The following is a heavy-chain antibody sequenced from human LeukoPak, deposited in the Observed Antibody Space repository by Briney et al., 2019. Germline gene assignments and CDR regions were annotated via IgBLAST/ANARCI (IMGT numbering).Heavy chain of an antibody. CDR2: IYTSGST. J-gene: IGHJ4*02. CDR1: GGSFGPFS. D-gene: IGHD6-19*01. V-gene: IGHV4-4*09. CDR3: ARLAVAGTEGIFDY. Sequence: SETLSLSCTLSGGSFGPFSWSWVRQPPGKGLEWIGYIYTSGSTNYNPSLKSRVTISVDTSKNQFSLKLSSVTAADTAVYYCARLAVAGTEGIFDYWGQGTLVTVSS.